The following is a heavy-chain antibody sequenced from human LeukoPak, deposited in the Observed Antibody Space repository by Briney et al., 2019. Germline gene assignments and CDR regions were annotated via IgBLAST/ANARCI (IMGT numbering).Heavy chain of an antibody. V-gene: IGHV1-8*01. Sequence: ASVKVSCKASGYTFTSYDINWVRQATGRGLEWMGWMNPNSGNTGYAQKFQGRVTMTRNTSISTAYMELSSLRSEDTAVYYCARDWYNWNYEGGAAFDIWGQGTMVTVSS. J-gene: IGHJ3*02. D-gene: IGHD1-7*01. CDR3: ARDWYNWNYEGGAAFDI. CDR2: MNPNSGNT. CDR1: GYTFTSYD.